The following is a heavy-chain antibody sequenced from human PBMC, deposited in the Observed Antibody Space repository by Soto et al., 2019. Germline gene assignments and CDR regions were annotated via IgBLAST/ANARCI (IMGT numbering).Heavy chain of an antibody. V-gene: IGHV1-69*06. J-gene: IGHJ5*02. CDR1: GDTFNSHV. Sequence: ASVKVSCKASGDTFNSHVFNWVRQAPGQGLEWMGGIIPIFGTPNHAQKFQGRVTISADKSTRTVYLELNSLRAEDTAVYYCAREGALKPFSSWGQGALVTVSS. CDR2: IIPIFGTP. CDR3: AREGALKPFSS.